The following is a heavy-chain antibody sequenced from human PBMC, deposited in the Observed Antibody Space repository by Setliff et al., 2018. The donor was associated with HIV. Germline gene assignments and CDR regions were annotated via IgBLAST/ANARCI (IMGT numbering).Heavy chain of an antibody. D-gene: IGHD6-13*01. Sequence: GESLKISCAASRFTFSSFGMHWVRQAPGKGLEWVAAISYDGNEKYYADSVKGRFTISRDNSKNTLYLQMDSLRAEDTAVYYCTKNLYSSRWSPLDYWGQGTLVTVSS. CDR1: RFTFSSFG. CDR3: TKNLYSSRWSPLDY. J-gene: IGHJ4*02. V-gene: IGHV3-30*18. CDR2: ISYDGNEK.